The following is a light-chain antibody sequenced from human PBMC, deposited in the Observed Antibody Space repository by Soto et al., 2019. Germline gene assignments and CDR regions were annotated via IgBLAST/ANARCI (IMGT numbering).Light chain of an antibody. V-gene: IGKV3-15*01. CDR1: QSVSSN. CDR3: QQYDNWPIT. J-gene: IGKJ5*01. Sequence: ERVMTQSPATLSVSPGERATLSCRASQSVSSNLALYQQKPGQAPRLFIYGASTRATAIPPRFSGSGSGTEFTLTISSLQSEDLAVYYCQQYDNWPITFGPGTRLESK. CDR2: GAS.